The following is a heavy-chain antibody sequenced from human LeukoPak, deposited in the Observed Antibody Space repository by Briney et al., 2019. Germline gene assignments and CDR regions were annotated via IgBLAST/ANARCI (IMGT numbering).Heavy chain of an antibody. CDR1: GGSISSNNW. CDR2: IYHSGST. CDR3: VSYLVRGVIGPASDGMDV. V-gene: IGHV4-4*02. Sequence: SGTLSLTCTVSGGSISSNNWWSWVRQSPGKGLEWVGEIYHSGSTNYNPSLKSRVTISVDKSKNQFSLKLYFVTAADTAVYYCVSYLVRGVIGPASDGMDVWGQGTTVTVSS. D-gene: IGHD3-10*01. J-gene: IGHJ6*02.